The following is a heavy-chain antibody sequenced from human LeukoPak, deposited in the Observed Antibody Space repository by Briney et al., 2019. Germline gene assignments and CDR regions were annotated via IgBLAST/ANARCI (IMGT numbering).Heavy chain of an antibody. CDR1: GGSFSDYY. Sequence: SETLSLTCAVYGGSFSDYYWSWIRQPPGEGLEWIGEINHSGITTYNPSLKSRVSISGDMSKKQFSLKLSSVTAADTAVYYCASESSGAGYWGQGTLVTVSS. V-gene: IGHV4-34*01. D-gene: IGHD6-19*01. CDR2: INHSGIT. CDR3: ASESSGAGY. J-gene: IGHJ4*02.